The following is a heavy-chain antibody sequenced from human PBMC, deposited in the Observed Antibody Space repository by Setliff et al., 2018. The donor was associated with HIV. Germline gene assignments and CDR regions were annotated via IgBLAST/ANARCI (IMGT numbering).Heavy chain of an antibody. CDR1: GGTFSNFA. D-gene: IGHD1-7*01. J-gene: IGHJ4*02. CDR2: IIPILGIT. Sequence: SVKVSCRTSGGTFSNFAVSWVRQAPGQRLEWMGAIIPILGITNYAEKFQGKVTITLDESTTTSFMELSSLRSEDTAVYFCARVPAGTAYDKWGQGTLVTVSS. V-gene: IGHV1-69*10. CDR3: ARVPAGTAYDK.